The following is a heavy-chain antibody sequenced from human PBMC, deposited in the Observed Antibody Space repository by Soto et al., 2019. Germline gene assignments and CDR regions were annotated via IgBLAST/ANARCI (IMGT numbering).Heavy chain of an antibody. Sequence: VQLMQSGAEVKKPGASVKVSCKASGDTFTDYYIHWVRQAPGQGLEWMGTVNPSGGHTTYAQHFLGRVTMTRDTSTSTLYMEPTSLTSDDTAVYYCARGGHVVVVTAALDYWGQGTLVTVSS. J-gene: IGHJ4*02. CDR3: ARGGHVVVVTAALDY. D-gene: IGHD2-21*02. CDR2: VNPSGGHT. V-gene: IGHV1-46*01. CDR1: GDTFTDYY.